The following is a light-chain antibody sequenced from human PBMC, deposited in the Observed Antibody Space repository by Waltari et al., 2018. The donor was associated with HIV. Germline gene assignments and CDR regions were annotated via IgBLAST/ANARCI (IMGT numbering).Light chain of an antibody. V-gene: IGKV2-28*01. J-gene: IGKJ2*01. CDR2: KTS. Sequence: IVMTQSPLSLPVTPGESASISCRSSQTLLYSDGYKCLDWYQQKPGQSPRLLIYKTSNRASGVSDRFSGSASGTDFTLRISRVEAEDVGVYYCMQALQAYSFGQGTKLEIK. CDR3: MQALQAYS. CDR1: QTLLYSDGYKC.